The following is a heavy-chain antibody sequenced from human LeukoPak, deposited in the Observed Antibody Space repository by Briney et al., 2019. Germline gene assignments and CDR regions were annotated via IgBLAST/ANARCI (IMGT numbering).Heavy chain of an antibody. Sequence: GGSLRLSCAASGFTFSSYAMSWVRQAPGKGLEWVSAISGSGGSTYYADSVKGRFTISRDNSKNTLYLQMNSLRAEDTAVYYCAKSVTYYYGSGSSWFDPWGQGTLVTVSS. V-gene: IGHV3-23*01. D-gene: IGHD3-10*01. CDR2: ISGSGGST. CDR1: GFTFSSYA. CDR3: AKSVTYYYGSGSSWFDP. J-gene: IGHJ5*02.